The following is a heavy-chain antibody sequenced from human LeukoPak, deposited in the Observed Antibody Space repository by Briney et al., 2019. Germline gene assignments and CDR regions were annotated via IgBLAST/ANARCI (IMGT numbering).Heavy chain of an antibody. V-gene: IGHV3-21*01. J-gene: IGHJ4*02. CDR3: AREHSSSWDQFDY. CDR1: GCTFSSYS. D-gene: IGHD6-13*01. CDR2: ISSTGTYM. Sequence: GGSLRLSCAASGCTFSSYSMNWVRQAPGKGLEWVSSISSTGTYMYYADSVKGRFTISRDNAKNSLYLQMNSLRAEDTAVYYCAREHSSSWDQFDYWGQGTLVTVSS.